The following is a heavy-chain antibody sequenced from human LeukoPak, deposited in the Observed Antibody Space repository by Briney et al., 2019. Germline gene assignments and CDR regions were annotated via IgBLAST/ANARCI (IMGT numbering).Heavy chain of an antibody. CDR1: GGSISSSY. CDR2: MYYTGST. J-gene: IGHJ5*02. Sequence: PSETLSLTCTVSGGSISSSYWSWVRQPPGKGLEWIGSMYYTGSTAYNPSLESRVTISLGTSKSQFSPKLSSVTAADTAVYYCARQGRTFYNWFDPWGQGTLVTVSS. V-gene: IGHV4-59*08. CDR3: ARQGRTFYNWFDP.